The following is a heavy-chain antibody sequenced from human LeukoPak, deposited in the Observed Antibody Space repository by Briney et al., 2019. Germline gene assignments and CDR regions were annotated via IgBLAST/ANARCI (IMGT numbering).Heavy chain of an antibody. Sequence: GGSLRLSCAASGFTFSSYSMNWVRQAPGKGLEWVSSISSSSYIYYADSVKGRFTISRDNAKNSLNLQMNSLRAEDTAVYYCARVYDSSGYFWGKGTTVTVSS. J-gene: IGHJ6*04. CDR2: ISSSSYI. CDR3: ARVYDSSGYF. D-gene: IGHD3-22*01. V-gene: IGHV3-21*01. CDR1: GFTFSSYS.